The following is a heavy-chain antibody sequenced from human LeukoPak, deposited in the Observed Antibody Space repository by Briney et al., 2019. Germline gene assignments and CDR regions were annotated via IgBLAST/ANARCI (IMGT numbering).Heavy chain of an antibody. J-gene: IGHJ5*02. D-gene: IGHD2-2*01. V-gene: IGHV4-59*01. CDR1: VGSIRNYF. Sequence: PSETLSLTGPVSVGSIRNYFWSWIRQPPGKGLEWIGYFYYIGSTNYNYNPSLKSRVSISVDTSQSQFSLKLTSVTAADTAVYYCASGGYCGGTSCYPNWFDPWGQGTLVTVSS. CDR3: ASGGYCGGTSCYPNWFDP. CDR2: FYYIGSTNY.